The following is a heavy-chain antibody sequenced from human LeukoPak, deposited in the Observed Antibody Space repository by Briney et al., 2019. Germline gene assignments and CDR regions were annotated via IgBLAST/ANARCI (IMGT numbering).Heavy chain of an antibody. J-gene: IGHJ3*02. CDR3: AREGCSSTSCYPRRSAFDI. CDR2: IYSGGST. V-gene: IGHV3-66*01. CDR1: GFTVSSNY. D-gene: IGHD2-2*01. Sequence: PGGSLRLSCAASGFTVSSNYMSWVRQAPGKGLEWVSVIYSGGSTYYADSVKGRFTISRDNSKNTLYLQMNSLRAEDTAVYYCAREGCSSTSCYPRRSAFDIWGQGTMVTVS.